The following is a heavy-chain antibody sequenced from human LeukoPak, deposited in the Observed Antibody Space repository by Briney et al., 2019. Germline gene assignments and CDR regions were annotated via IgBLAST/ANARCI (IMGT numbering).Heavy chain of an antibody. J-gene: IGHJ4*02. V-gene: IGHV3-20*04. CDR2: INWNGDST. CDR1: GFTFDDYG. CDR3: ARSSSVLWWYLDY. Sequence: GGSLRLSCAASGFTFDDYGMSWVRQAPGKGLEWISGINWNGDSTGYADSVKGRFTISRDNAKNSLYLQMNSLRAEDTAVYYCARSSSVLWWYLDYWGQGTLVTVSS. D-gene: IGHD2-21*01.